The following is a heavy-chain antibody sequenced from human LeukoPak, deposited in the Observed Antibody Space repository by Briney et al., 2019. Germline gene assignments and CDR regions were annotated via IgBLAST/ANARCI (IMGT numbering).Heavy chain of an antibody. V-gene: IGHV3-7*01. Sequence: GGSLRLSCAASGFTFSGHWMSWVRQAPGKGLEWVANINQGGSDKYYVDSVKGRLTISRDNANNLLYLQMNSLRGEDTAVYYCTRDRSRAEDDWGQGTLVTVSS. D-gene: IGHD1-14*01. J-gene: IGHJ4*02. CDR3: TRDRSRAEDD. CDR1: GFTFSGHW. CDR2: INQGGSDK.